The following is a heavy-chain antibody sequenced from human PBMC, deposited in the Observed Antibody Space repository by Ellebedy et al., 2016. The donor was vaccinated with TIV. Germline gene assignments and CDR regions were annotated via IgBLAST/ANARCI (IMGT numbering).Heavy chain of an antibody. CDR1: GFTFSSYA. J-gene: IGHJ5*02. D-gene: IGHD3-9*01. V-gene: IGHV3-30-3*01. CDR2: ISYDGSNK. CDR3: ARDRGYDILTGYPTNWFDP. Sequence: GESLKISCAASGFTFSSYAMHWVRQAPGKGLEWVAVISYDGSNKYYADSVKGRFTISRDNSKNTLYLQMNSLRAEDTAVYYCARDRGYDILTGYPTNWFDPWGQGTLVTVSS.